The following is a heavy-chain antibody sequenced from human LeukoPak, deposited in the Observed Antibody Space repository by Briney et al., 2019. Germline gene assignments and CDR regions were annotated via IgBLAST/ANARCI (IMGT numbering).Heavy chain of an antibody. V-gene: IGHV4-59*12. CDR1: GGSISTYY. J-gene: IGHJ4*02. CDR2: IYYSGST. CDR3: ARDWVGAARDY. D-gene: IGHD2-15*01. Sequence: SETLSLTCTVSGGSISTYYWSWIRQPPGKGLEWIGYIYYSGSTYYNPSLKSRVTISIDTSKNHFSLKLTSVTAADTAMYYCARDWVGAARDYWGQGTLVTVSS.